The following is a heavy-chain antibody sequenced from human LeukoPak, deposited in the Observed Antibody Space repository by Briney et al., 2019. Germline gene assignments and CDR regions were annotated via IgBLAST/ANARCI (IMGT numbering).Heavy chain of an antibody. Sequence: PSETLSLTCTVSGGSISSYYWSWIRQPPGRGLEWIGYIYYSGSTNYNPSLKSRVTISVDTSKNQFSLKLSSVTAADTAVYYCARDETGYFYWGQGTLVTVSS. CDR1: GGSISSYY. J-gene: IGHJ4*02. CDR3: ARDETGYFY. V-gene: IGHV4-59*12. CDR2: IYYSGST. D-gene: IGHD3-9*01.